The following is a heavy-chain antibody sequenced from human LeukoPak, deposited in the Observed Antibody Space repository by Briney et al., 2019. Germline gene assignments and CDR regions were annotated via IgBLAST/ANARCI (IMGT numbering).Heavy chain of an antibody. V-gene: IGHV4-34*01. CDR3: ARGSSQLWSAD. D-gene: IGHD5-18*01. CDR2: INHSGST. Sequence: SETLSLTCAVYGGSFSGYYWSWIRQPPGKGLEWIGEINHSGSTNYNPSLESRVTISVDASKNQFSLKLSSVTAADTAVYYCARGSSQLWSADWGQGTLVTVSS. J-gene: IGHJ4*02. CDR1: GGSFSGYY.